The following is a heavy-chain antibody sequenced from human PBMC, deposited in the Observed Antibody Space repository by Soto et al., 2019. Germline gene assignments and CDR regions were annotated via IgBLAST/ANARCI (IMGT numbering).Heavy chain of an antibody. D-gene: IGHD2-21*02. CDR3: AREYGGNSGTFDY. V-gene: IGHV4-34*01. CDR1: GGSFSGYY. Sequence: QVQLQQWGAGLLKPSETLSLTCAVYGGSFSGYYCSWIRQPPGKGLEWIGEINHSGSTNYNPSLKRRVTISVDTSKNQFSLKLSSVTAADTAVYYCAREYGGNSGTFDYWGQGTLVTVSS. J-gene: IGHJ4*02. CDR2: INHSGST.